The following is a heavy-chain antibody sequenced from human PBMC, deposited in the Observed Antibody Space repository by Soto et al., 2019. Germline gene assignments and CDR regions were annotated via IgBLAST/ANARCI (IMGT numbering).Heavy chain of an antibody. CDR2: IYWDGDK. CDR1: AFSLSTGGVG. CDR3: IQSRCGGDCLQSYASYYYYGMDG. D-gene: IGHD2-21*02. J-gene: IGHJ6*02. Sequence: SGPTLVNPTQTLTLTCTFSAFSLSTGGVGVGWIRQPPGKALEWLALIYWDGDKRYSPSLRSRLTITKDTSKNQVVLTMTNMDPVDTATYYCIQSRCGGDCLQSYASYYYYGMDGWGQGTTVTVSS. V-gene: IGHV2-5*02.